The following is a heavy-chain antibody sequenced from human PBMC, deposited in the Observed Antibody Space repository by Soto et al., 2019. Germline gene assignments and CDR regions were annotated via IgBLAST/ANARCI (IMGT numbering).Heavy chain of an antibody. CDR3: AKQFHSWNYFDY. J-gene: IGHJ4*02. CDR1: GFTFSSSG. V-gene: IGHV3-30*18. D-gene: IGHD1-20*01. CDR2: ISYDGSNK. Sequence: GGSLRLSCAASGFTFSSSGMHWVRQAPGKGLEWVAVISYDGSNKFYADSVKGRFTISRDNFRNTLYLQMNSLRAEDTAVYYCAKQFHSWNYFDYWGQGTLVTVSS.